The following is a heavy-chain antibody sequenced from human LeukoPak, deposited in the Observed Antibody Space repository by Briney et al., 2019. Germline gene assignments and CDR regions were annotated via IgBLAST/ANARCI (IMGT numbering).Heavy chain of an antibody. CDR2: INHSGST. D-gene: IGHD4-17*01. V-gene: IGHV4-34*01. CDR1: GGSFSGYY. Sequence: SETLSLTCGVYGGSFSGYYWSWIRQPPGKGLEWIGEINHSGSTNYNPSLKSRVTISVDTSKNQFSLKLSSVTAADTAVYYCARFYGDYADSLYYYMEVWGKGTTVTVSS. J-gene: IGHJ6*03. CDR3: ARFYGDYADSLYYYMEV.